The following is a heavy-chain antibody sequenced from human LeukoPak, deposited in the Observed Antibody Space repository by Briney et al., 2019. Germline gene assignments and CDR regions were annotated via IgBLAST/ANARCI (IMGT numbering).Heavy chain of an antibody. CDR3: ARSVLWWPDY. Sequence: PGGSLRLSCAASGFTVSSNHMTWVRQAPGKGLEWVSVIYSGGTTFYADSVKGRFTLSRDNSKNTLYLQMNSLRAEDTAVYYCARSVLWWPDYWGQGTLVTVSS. CDR2: IYSGGTT. V-gene: IGHV3-53*01. D-gene: IGHD2-21*01. J-gene: IGHJ4*02. CDR1: GFTVSSNH.